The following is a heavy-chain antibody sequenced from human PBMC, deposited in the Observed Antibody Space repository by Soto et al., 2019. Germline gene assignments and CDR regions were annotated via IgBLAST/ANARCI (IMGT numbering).Heavy chain of an antibody. CDR3: ARRAILLTAGPFDY. V-gene: IGHV4-39*01. J-gene: IGHJ4*02. Sequence: PSETLSLTCTVSGGSISSSSYYWGWIRQPPGKGLEWIGSIYYSGSTYYNPSLKSRVTISVDTSKNQFSLKLSSVTAADTAVYYCARRAILLTAGPFDYWGQGTLVTVSS. CDR1: GGSISSSSYY. D-gene: IGHD3-10*01. CDR2: IYYSGST.